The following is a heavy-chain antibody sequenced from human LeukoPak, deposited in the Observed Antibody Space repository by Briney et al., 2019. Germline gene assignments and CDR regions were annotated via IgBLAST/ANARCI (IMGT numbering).Heavy chain of an antibody. CDR2: IWYDGSNK. V-gene: IGHV3-33*06. CDR1: GFTFSSYG. Sequence: PGRSLRLSCAASGFTFSSYGMHWVRQAPGKGLEWVAVIWYDGSNKYYADSVKGRFTISRDNSKNTLYLQMNSLRAEDTAVYYCAKAPVVPAATVFDYWGQGTLVTVSS. J-gene: IGHJ4*02. CDR3: AKAPVVPAATVFDY. D-gene: IGHD2-2*01.